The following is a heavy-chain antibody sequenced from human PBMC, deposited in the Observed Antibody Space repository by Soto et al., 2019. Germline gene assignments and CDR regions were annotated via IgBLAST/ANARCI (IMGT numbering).Heavy chain of an antibody. CDR2: ISTSSHRA. CDR3: ARDYPYSTSSVYDWFDP. V-gene: IGHV1-18*04. Sequence: ASVKVSCKXSGYTFTSYAISWVRQAPGQGLEWMGWISTSSHRANYAQKFQDRVTMTTDTSASTAYLELRSLRSDDTAVYYCARDYPYSTSSVYDWFDPWGQGALVTVSS. CDR1: GYTFTSYA. D-gene: IGHD6-6*01. J-gene: IGHJ5*02.